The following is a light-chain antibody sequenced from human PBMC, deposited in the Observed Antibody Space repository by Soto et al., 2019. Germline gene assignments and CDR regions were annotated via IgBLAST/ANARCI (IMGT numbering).Light chain of an antibody. CDR3: QKHDGVPL. V-gene: IGKV1-33*01. CDR2: DAS. CDR1: QYISNH. J-gene: IGKJ3*01. Sequence: DIQLTQSPSSLSASVGDRVTITCQASQYISNHLNWYQQKPGKAPNLLIYDASNLETGVPSRFSGGGSGTFFSFTINSLQPEDIATYYCQKHDGVPLFGPGTKVEIK.